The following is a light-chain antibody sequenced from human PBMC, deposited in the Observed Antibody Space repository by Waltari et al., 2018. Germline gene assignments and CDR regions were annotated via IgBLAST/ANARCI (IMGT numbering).Light chain of an antibody. J-gene: IGKJ4*01. CDR1: ESVTSNS. CDR2: DAS. V-gene: IGKV3-20*01. CDR3: QLYGSSPLT. Sequence: EIVLTQSPGTLSLSPGERATLSCRASESVTSNSLAWYQQKPGQAPRLLIYDASSRATGIPDRFSGSGSGTDFTLTISRLEPEDFAVYFCQLYGSSPLTFGGGTKVEIK.